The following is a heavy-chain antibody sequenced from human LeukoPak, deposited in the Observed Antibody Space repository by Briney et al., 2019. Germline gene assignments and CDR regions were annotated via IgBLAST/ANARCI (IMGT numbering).Heavy chain of an antibody. J-gene: IGHJ4*02. CDR1: GGSFSNFY. Sequence: SETLSLTCTVSGGSFSNFYWSWIRQSPGKGLEWIGYIVFSGTTNYYPSLRSRATISVDTSKNQFSLRLTSVTASDTAVYYCARDVNYWGQGTLVTVSS. CDR2: IVFSGTT. V-gene: IGHV4-59*01. CDR3: ARDVNY.